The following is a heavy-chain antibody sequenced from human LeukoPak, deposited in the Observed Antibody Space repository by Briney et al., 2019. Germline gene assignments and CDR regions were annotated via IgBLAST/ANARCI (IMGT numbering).Heavy chain of an antibody. V-gene: IGHV1-69*05. D-gene: IGHD3-3*01. CDR1: GGTFSSYA. CDR2: IIPIFGTA. Sequence: SVKVSCKASGGTFSSYAISWVRQAPGQGLEWMGRIIPIFGTANYAQKFQGRVTITTDESTSTAYMELSSLRSEDTAVYYCAREEGSLRFFEWFFDYWGQGTLVTVSS. J-gene: IGHJ4*02. CDR3: AREEGSLRFFEWFFDY.